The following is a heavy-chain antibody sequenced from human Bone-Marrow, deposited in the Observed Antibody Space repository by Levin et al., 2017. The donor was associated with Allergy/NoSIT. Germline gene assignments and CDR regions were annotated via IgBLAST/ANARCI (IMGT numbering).Heavy chain of an antibody. CDR3: ARDAQTSPTRNYGMDV. CDR1: GDSISRYY. Sequence: SQTLSLTCTVSGDSISRYYWSWIRQPPGKGLEWIGYIYYSGSTNYNPSIKSRVTISVDTSKNQFSLDLNFVTAADTAVYYCARDAQTSPTRNYGMDVWGQGTTVTVSS. CDR2: IYYSGST. J-gene: IGHJ6*02. V-gene: IGHV4-59*01.